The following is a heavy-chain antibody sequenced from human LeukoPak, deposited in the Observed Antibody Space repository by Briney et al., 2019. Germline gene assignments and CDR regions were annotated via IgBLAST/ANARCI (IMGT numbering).Heavy chain of an antibody. J-gene: IGHJ6*02. CDR1: GGSISSHY. D-gene: IGHD3-10*01. CDR2: IYYSGST. V-gene: IGHV4-59*11. CDR3: ARDKGYGSGNYYYYGMDV. Sequence: SETLSLTCTVSGGSISSHYWSWIRQPPGKGLECIGNIYYSGSTRYNSSLKSRVTISVDKSKNQFSLKLRSVTAADTAVYYCARDKGYGSGNYYYYGMDVWGQGTTVTVSS.